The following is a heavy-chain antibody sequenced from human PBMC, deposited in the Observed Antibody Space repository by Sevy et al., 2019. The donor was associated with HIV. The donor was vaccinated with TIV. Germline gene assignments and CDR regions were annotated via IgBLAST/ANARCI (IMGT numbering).Heavy chain of an antibody. J-gene: IGHJ4*02. CDR1: GGSISSYY. CDR3: ARLSPSEFIAAAGPNFDY. V-gene: IGHV4-59*08. CDR2: IYYSGST. Sequence: SETLSLTCTVSGGSISSYYWSWIRQPPGKGLEWIGYIYYSGSTNYNPSLKSRVTISVDTSKNQFSLKLSSVTAADTAVYYCARLSPSEFIAAAGPNFDYWGQGTLVTVSS. D-gene: IGHD6-13*01.